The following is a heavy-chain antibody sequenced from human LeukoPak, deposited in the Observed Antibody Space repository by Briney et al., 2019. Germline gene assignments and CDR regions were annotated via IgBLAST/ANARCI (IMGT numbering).Heavy chain of an antibody. D-gene: IGHD3-16*01. CDR1: GFTFSVAA. V-gene: IGHV3-30*18. J-gene: IGHJ3*02. CDR2: ISYDGSNQ. Sequence: GGSLRLSCAASGFTFSVAAMTWVRQAPGKGLEWVAVISYDGSNQYYADSVKGRFTISRDNSKNTLYLQMNSLRAEDTAVYYCAKDKGGGYGNDGFDIWGRGTMVTVSS. CDR3: AKDKGGGYGNDGFDI.